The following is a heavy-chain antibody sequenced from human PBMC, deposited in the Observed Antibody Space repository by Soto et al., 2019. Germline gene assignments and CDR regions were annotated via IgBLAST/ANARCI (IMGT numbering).Heavy chain of an antibody. CDR3: AIDGVSRSPPNWFDP. CDR1: GGTFSSYA. V-gene: IGHV1-69*12. Sequence: QVQLVQSGAEVKKPGSSVKVSCKASGGTFSSYAISWVRQAPGQGLEWMGGIIPIFGTANYAQKFQGRVTITADESTSTAYMERGSLSSEDTAVYYCAIDGVSRSPPNWFDPWGQGTLVTVSS. J-gene: IGHJ5*02. D-gene: IGHD6-6*01. CDR2: IIPIFGTA.